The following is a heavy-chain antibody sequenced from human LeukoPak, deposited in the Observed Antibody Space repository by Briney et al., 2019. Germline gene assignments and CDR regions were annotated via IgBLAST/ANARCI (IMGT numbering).Heavy chain of an antibody. CDR1: GYTFTGYY. V-gene: IGHV1-2*02. Sequence: ASVKVSCKASGYTFTGYYMHWVRQAPGQGLEWMGWINPNTGGTNYAQKFQGRVTMTRDTSISTTYMELSSLRSDDTAVYFCARETVADNPPGYWGQGTLVTVSS. J-gene: IGHJ4*02. CDR2: INPNTGGT. CDR3: ARETVADNPPGY. D-gene: IGHD6-19*01.